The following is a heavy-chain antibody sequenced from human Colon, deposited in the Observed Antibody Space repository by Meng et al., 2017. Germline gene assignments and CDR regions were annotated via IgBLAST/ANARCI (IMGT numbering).Heavy chain of an antibody. CDR2: NYYSGTT. Sequence: QVQLQESGPGLVKPSQTLSLTCTVSGGFISTGDYYWSWIRQPPGKGLEWIGHNYYSGTTYYNPSLKSRVTISVDTSKNQFSLNLSSVTAADTAVYYCARGGWSLDYWGQGTLVTVSS. V-gene: IGHV4-30-4*01. CDR3: ARGGWSLDY. D-gene: IGHD2-15*01. J-gene: IGHJ4*02. CDR1: GGFISTGDYY.